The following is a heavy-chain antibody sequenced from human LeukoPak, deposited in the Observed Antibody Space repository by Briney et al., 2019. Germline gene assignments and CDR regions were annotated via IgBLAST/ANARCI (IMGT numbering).Heavy chain of an antibody. J-gene: IGHJ4*02. CDR1: GGSISSGSYY. CDR3: ARALAYSSGWYEVY. CDR2: IYTSGST. Sequence: MSSETLSLTCTVSGGSISSGSYYWSWIRQPAGEGLEWIGRIYTSGSTNYNPSLKSRVTISVDTSKNQFSLKLSSVTAADTAVYYCARALAYSSGWYEVYWGQGTLVTVSS. D-gene: IGHD6-19*01. V-gene: IGHV4-61*02.